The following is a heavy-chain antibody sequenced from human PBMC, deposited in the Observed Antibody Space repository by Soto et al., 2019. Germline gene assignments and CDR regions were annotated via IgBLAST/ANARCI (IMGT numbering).Heavy chain of an antibody. V-gene: IGHV1-24*01. Sequence: GASVKVSCKVSGYTLTELSMHWVRQAPGKGLEWMGGFDPEDGETIYAQKFQGRVTMTEDTSTDTAYMELSSLRSEDTAVYYCATDLIRFGVASADYWGQGTLVTVSS. CDR3: ATDLIRFGVASADY. D-gene: IGHD3-3*01. CDR2: FDPEDGET. CDR1: GYTLTELS. J-gene: IGHJ4*02.